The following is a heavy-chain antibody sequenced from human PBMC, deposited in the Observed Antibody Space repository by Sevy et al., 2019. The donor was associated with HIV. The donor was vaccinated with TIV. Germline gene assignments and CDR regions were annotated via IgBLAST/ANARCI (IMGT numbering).Heavy chain of an antibody. Sequence: ASVKVSCKASGYTFTDHYLHWVRQAPGQGLQWMGWINPITGNTEYAQKFQGRVTMTRDTSISTVYMELSRLLSDDTATYYCARKYCSATSCSYFDPWGQGTLVTVSS. D-gene: IGHD2-2*01. V-gene: IGHV1-2*02. CDR1: GYTFTDHY. J-gene: IGHJ4*02. CDR3: ARKYCSATSCSYFDP. CDR2: INPITGNT.